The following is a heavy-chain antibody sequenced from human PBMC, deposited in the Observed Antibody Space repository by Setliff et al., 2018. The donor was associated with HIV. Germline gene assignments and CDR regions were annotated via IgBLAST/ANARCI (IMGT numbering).Heavy chain of an antibody. CDR1: GFIFSSYA. V-gene: IGHV3-30*17. D-gene: IGHD3-3*01. J-gene: IGHJ4*02. CDR3: ARERLRFLEWLPLDY. Sequence: GGSLRLSCAASGFIFSSYAMHWVRQAPGKGLEWVAVMSYDGINKYYADSVKGRFTISRDNSKNTLYLQMNSLRAEDTAVYYCARERLRFLEWLPLDYWGQGTLVTVSS. CDR2: MSYDGINK.